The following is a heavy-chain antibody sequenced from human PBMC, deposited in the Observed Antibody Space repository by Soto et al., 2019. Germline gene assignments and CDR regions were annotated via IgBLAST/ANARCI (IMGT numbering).Heavy chain of an antibody. Sequence: GVLRLSCAASGFTFSSYSMNWVRQAPGKGLEWVSSISSSGNYIYYADSVKGRFTISRDNAKNSLYLQMNSLRAEDTAVYYCANGYGSTIWGQGTLVTVSS. V-gene: IGHV3-21*01. J-gene: IGHJ4*02. CDR3: ANGYGSTI. CDR1: GFTFSSYS. D-gene: IGHD3-10*01. CDR2: ISSSGNYI.